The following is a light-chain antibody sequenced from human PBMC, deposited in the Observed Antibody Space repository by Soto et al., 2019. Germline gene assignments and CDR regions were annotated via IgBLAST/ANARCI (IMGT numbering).Light chain of an antibody. CDR1: QDIGNY. Sequence: DDQMTHSPSSLSASVVDRIPITCQASQDIGNYLNWYQQKPGKAPKLLIYDASTLESGVPSRFSGSGSGTDFTFTISSLQPEDFATYYCQQYDNSPMTFGQGTRLEIK. CDR2: DAS. J-gene: IGKJ5*01. CDR3: QQYDNSPMT. V-gene: IGKV1-33*01.